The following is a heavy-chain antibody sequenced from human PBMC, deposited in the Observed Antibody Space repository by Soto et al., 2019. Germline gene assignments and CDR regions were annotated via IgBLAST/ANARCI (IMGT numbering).Heavy chain of an antibody. CDR2: ISSSSSYI. Sequence: KSGGSLRLSCAASGFTFSSYSMNWVRQAPGKGLEWVSSISSSSSYIYYADSVKGRFTISRDNAENSLYLQMNSLRAEDTAVYYCARDREGVGAGLFWGQGTMVTVSS. V-gene: IGHV3-21*01. D-gene: IGHD1-26*01. CDR3: ARDREGVGAGLF. CDR1: GFTFSSYS. J-gene: IGHJ3*01.